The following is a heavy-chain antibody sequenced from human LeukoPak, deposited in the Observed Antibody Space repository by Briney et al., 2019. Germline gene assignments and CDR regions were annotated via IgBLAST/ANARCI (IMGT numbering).Heavy chain of an antibody. CDR3: ARIAAAGNRRLNY. Sequence: ASVKVSCKASGYTFTSYDINWVRQATGQGREWMGWMNPNSGNTGYAQKFQGRIIVSRNTSISTAYMELSSLTSEDTAIYYCARIAAAGNRRLNYWGQGTLVIVAS. CDR1: GYTFTSYD. V-gene: IGHV1-8*01. D-gene: IGHD6-13*01. J-gene: IGHJ4*02. CDR2: MNPNSGNT.